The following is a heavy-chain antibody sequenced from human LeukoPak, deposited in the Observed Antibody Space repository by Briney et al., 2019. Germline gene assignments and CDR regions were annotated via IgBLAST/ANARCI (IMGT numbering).Heavy chain of an antibody. CDR2: INPSGGSR. J-gene: IGHJ4*02. CDR1: GYTFTSYY. CDR3: AREGRWLQPTLFDY. V-gene: IGHV1-46*01. D-gene: IGHD5-24*01. Sequence: ASVTVSCTASGYTFTSYYMHWVRQAPGQGLEWMGIINPSGGSRSYAQKFQGRVTMTRDTSTSTVYMELSSLRSEDTAVYYCAREGRWLQPTLFDYWGQGTLVTVSS.